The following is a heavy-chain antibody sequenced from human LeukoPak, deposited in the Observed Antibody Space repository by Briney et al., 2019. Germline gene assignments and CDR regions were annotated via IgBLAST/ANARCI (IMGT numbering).Heavy chain of an antibody. CDR3: ARVTKNKGMPYVDV. J-gene: IGHJ1*01. CDR1: GDTFTLYS. CDR2: VSGYSGDT. Sequence: GASVTVSCKPSGDTFTLYSLNWVRHAPRQGLEWLGWVSGYSGDTQYAQRLQDKLTLTTQTSTSTAYRELRSLRSDDAAVYYGARVTKNKGMPYVDVGGQGTQLTVSS. D-gene: IGHD2/OR15-2a*01. V-gene: IGHV1-18*01.